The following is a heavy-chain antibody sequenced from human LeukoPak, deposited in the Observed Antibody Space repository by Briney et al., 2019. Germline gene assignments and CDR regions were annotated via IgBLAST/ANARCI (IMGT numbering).Heavy chain of an antibody. V-gene: IGHV3-23*01. CDR1: GFTFSSYA. CDR2: ISGSGGST. J-gene: IGHJ5*02. CDR3: AKDAKQLVPWYNWFDP. Sequence: GGSLRLSCAASGFTFSSYAMNWVRQAPGKGLEWVSAISGSGGSTYYADSVKGRFTISRDNSKNTLYLQMNSLRAEDTAVYYCAKDAKQLVPWYNWFDPWGQGTLVTVSS. D-gene: IGHD6-13*01.